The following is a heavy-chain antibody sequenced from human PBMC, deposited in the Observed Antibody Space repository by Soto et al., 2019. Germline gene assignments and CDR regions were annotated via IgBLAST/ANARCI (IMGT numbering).Heavy chain of an antibody. D-gene: IGHD4-17*01. V-gene: IGHV2-26*01. CDR3: ARLIYGDYGAYYYYMDV. Sequence: QVTLKESGPVLVKPTETLTLTCTVSGFSLSNARLGVSWIRQPPGKALEWLAHIFSNDEKSYSTSLKSRLTISKDTSKSQVVLTMTNMDPVDTATYYCARLIYGDYGAYYYYMDVWGKGTTVTVSS. CDR1: GFSLSNARLG. CDR2: IFSNDEK. J-gene: IGHJ6*03.